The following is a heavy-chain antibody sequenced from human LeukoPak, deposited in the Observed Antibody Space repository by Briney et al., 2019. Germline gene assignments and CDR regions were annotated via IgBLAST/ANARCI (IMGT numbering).Heavy chain of an antibody. D-gene: IGHD3-3*01. V-gene: IGHV3-23*01. CDR3: ARDYYTSGDY. Sequence: GGSLRLSCAASGFTFSSYAMTWVRQAPGKGLEWVSAISGGGDSTYYADSVKGRFTISRDNSKNTLYLQMNSLRGEDTAVYYCARDYYTSGDYWGQGTLVTVSS. CDR2: ISGGGDST. CDR1: GFTFSSYA. J-gene: IGHJ4*02.